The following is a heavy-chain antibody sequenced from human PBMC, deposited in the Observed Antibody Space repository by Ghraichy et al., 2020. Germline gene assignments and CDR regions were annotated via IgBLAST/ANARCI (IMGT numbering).Heavy chain of an antibody. J-gene: IGHJ3*02. CDR3: ARDTPHDYGGNSRAFDI. D-gene: IGHD4-23*01. CDR1: GGSISSGDYY. CDR2: IYYSGST. V-gene: IGHV4-30-4*01. Sequence: SETLSLTCTVSGGSISSGDYYWSWIRQPPGKGLEWIGYIYYSGSTYYNPSLKSRVTISVDTSKNQFSLKLSSVTAADTAVYYCARDTPHDYGGNSRAFDIWGQGTMVTVSS.